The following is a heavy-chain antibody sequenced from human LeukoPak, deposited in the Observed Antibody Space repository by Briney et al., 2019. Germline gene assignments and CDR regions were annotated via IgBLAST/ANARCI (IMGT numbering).Heavy chain of an antibody. Sequence: SQTLSLTCTVSGGSISSGSFYWNWVRQPAGKGLEWIGHIFTSGSTNYSPSLRSRVTISADTSRNQFSLKLNSVTAADTAVYYCARVNYGSGSPTNVCGQGTLVTVSS. J-gene: IGHJ4*02. D-gene: IGHD3-10*01. V-gene: IGHV4-61*09. CDR1: GGSISSGSFY. CDR3: ARVNYGSGSPTNV. CDR2: IFTSGST.